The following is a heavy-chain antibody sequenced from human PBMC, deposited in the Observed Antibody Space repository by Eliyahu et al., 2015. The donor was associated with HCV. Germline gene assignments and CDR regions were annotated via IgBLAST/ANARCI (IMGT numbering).Heavy chain of an antibody. D-gene: IGHD3-22*01. CDR2: IFYSGTT. Sequence: QVQLQESGPGLIRPSQXLSLTCTVSGDSXXSLISSWSWIHQHPGKGLEWIGYIFYSGTTYYNPSLKSRVTISKDTSKNQFSLKLSSVTAADTAVYFCARDSDSSGYWGWFDPWGQGTQVTVSS. CDR3: ARDSDSSGYWGWFDP. V-gene: IGHV4-31*03. CDR1: GDSXXSLISS. J-gene: IGHJ5*02.